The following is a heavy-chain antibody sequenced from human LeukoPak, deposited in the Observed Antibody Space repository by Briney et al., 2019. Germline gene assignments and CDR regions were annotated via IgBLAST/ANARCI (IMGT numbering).Heavy chain of an antibody. CDR1: GFIFNNYA. J-gene: IGHJ4*02. CDR3: AKDNRRHYTSGPNPDSLH. D-gene: IGHD6-19*01. CDR2: ISWNSGSI. V-gene: IGHV3-9*01. Sequence: GGSLRLSCAGSGFIFNNYAMHWVRQPPGKGLEWVSGISWNSGSIDYADSVKGRFTISGDNAKNSLYLQMNSLRVEDTAFYYCAKDNRRHYTSGPNPDSLHWGQGALVTVSS.